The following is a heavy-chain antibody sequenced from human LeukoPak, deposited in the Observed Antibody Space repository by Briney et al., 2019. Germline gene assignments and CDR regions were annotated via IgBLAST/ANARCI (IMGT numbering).Heavy chain of an antibody. D-gene: IGHD2-2*01. J-gene: IGHJ4*02. CDR3: ARGTLAGCSSTSCYGLDY. CDR1: GGSFSGYY. CDR2: INHSGST. Sequence: SETLSLTCAVYGGSFSGYYWSWIHQPPGKGLEWIGEINHSGSTNYNPSLKSRVTISVDTSKNQFSLKLSSVTAADTAVYYCARGTLAGCSSTSCYGLDYWGQGTLVTVS. V-gene: IGHV4-34*01.